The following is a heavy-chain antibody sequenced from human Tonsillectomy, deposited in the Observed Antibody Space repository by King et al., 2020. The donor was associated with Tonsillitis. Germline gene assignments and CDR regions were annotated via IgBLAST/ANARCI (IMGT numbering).Heavy chain of an antibody. J-gene: IGHJ6*03. CDR3: AKDFGSGSYYYFYMDV. V-gene: IGHV3-30*18. D-gene: IGHD3-10*01. CDR1: GFTLSSYG. CDR2: ISSDGSKK. Sequence: VQLVESGGGVVQPGRSLRLSCAASGFTLSSYGMHWVRQAPGKGLEWVAVISSDGSKKYCVDSVKGRFTISRDKSKNTVYLQMNSLRTEDTAVYYCAKDFGSGSYYYFYMDV.